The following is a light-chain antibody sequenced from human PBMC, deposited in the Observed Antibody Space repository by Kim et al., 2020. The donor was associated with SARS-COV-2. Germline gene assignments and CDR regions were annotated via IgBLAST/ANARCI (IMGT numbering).Light chain of an antibody. J-gene: IGLJ2*01. CDR1: SSDVGSYNY. CDR3: SSYTSSNTVV. CDR2: DVS. Sequence: GQSITISCTGTSSDVGSYNYVSWYQQHPGKAPKLKIYDVSKRPSGVSNRFSGSKSGNTASLTISGLQAEDEADYYCSSYTSSNTVVFGGGTQLTVL. V-gene: IGLV2-14*03.